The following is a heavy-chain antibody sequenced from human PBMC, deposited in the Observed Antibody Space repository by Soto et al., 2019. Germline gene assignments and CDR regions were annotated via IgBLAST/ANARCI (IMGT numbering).Heavy chain of an antibody. CDR1: GFTFNIYA. V-gene: IGHV3-23*01. J-gene: IGHJ4*02. Sequence: GGSLRLSCAASGFTFNIYAMTWVRQAPGKGLEWVSAISRYGDITYYADSVEGRFSISRDNSKNTLYLQMNSLRAEDTAVYYCAKDRYLDHDSRGYLFDNWGQGTLVIVSS. CDR2: ISRYGDIT. CDR3: AKDRYLDHDSRGYLFDN. D-gene: IGHD3-22*01.